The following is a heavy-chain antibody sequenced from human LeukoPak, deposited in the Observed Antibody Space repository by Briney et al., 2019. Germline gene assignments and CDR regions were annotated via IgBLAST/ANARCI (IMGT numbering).Heavy chain of an antibody. CDR2: INSAGSYT. CDR1: GFTFSNYW. J-gene: IGHJ4*02. D-gene: IGHD3-22*01. Sequence: PGGSLRLSCAASGFTFSNYWMHWVRQAPGKGLVWVSRINSAGSYTTYADSVKGRFTISRDNAKDTLYLQMRSLRAEDTALYYCARDLRGNYDTTAYLFWGQGTLVTVSS. CDR3: ARDLRGNYDTTAYLF. V-gene: IGHV3-74*01.